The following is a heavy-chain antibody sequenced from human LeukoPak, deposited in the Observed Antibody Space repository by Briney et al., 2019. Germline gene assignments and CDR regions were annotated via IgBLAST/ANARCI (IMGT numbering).Heavy chain of an antibody. J-gene: IGHJ3*02. CDR1: GGSISSSNW. D-gene: IGHD3-22*01. CDR3: ARQNYHYGSNGLFAFDI. Sequence: SETLSLTCAVSGGSISSSNWWSWVRQPPGKGLEWIGEIYHSGSTNYNPSLKSRVTISVDKSKNQFSLKLSSVTAADTAVYYCARQNYHYGSNGLFAFDIWGHGTMVIVSS. CDR2: IYHSGST. V-gene: IGHV4-4*02.